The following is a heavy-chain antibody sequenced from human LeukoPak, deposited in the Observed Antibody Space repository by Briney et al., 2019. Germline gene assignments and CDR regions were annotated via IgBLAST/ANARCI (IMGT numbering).Heavy chain of an antibody. Sequence: GESLKISCKGSGYSFTNYWIGWVRQMPGKGLEWVAIIYPGDSDTRYSPSFQGQVTISADKSISTAYLQWSSLKASDTAMYYCARHLMTTVTSDAFDIWGQGTMVTVSS. J-gene: IGHJ3*02. CDR1: GYSFTNYW. CDR3: ARHLMTTVTSDAFDI. D-gene: IGHD4-17*01. V-gene: IGHV5-51*01. CDR2: IYPGDSDT.